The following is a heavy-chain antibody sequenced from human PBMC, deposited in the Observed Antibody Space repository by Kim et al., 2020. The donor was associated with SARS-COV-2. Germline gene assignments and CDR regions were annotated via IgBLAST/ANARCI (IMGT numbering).Heavy chain of an antibody. CDR1: GFTFGDYA. CDR2: IRSKAYGGTT. V-gene: IGHV3-49*04. CDR3: TRDFRYYYDSSGGDY. D-gene: IGHD3-22*01. Sequence: GVSLRLSCTASGFTFGDYAMSWVRQAPGKGLEWVGFIRSKAYGGTTEYAASVKGRFTISRDDSKSIAYLQMNSLKTEDTAVYYCTRDFRYYYDSSGGDYWGQGTLVTVSS. J-gene: IGHJ4*02.